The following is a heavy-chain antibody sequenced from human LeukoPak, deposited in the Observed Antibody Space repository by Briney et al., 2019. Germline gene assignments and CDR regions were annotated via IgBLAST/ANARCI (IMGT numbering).Heavy chain of an antibody. Sequence: PGGSLRLSCAASGFTFSNYAMHWVRQAPGRGLEWVAAISYDGNNKYYADSVKGRFTISRDNSKNTLYLQMNSLRAEDTAVYYCAELGITMIGGVWGKGTTVTISS. CDR1: GFTFSNYA. CDR2: ISYDGNNK. J-gene: IGHJ6*04. CDR3: AELGITMIGGV. D-gene: IGHD3-10*02. V-gene: IGHV3-30*04.